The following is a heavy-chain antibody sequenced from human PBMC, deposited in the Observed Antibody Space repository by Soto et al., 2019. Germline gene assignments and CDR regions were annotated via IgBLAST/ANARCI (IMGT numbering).Heavy chain of an antibody. J-gene: IGHJ4*02. V-gene: IGHV3-23*01. D-gene: IGHD2-8*01. Sequence: EVQLLESGGGLVQPGGSLRLSCAASGFTFSSYAMSWVRQAPGKGLEWVSAVRGGGGGTYYADSVKGRFTISRDNSENTLYLQMSGLRAEATAVYYCAKEHCTSSVCYTGLFASWGQGTLVTVSS. CDR2: VRGGGGGT. CDR1: GFTFSSYA. CDR3: AKEHCTSSVCYTGLFAS.